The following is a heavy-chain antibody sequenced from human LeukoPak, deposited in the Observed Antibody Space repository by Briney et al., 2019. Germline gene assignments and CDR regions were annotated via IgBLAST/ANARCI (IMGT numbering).Heavy chain of an antibody. CDR3: ARAITIFGVVTSWYFDY. CDR2: ISSSSSYI. J-gene: IGHJ4*02. V-gene: IGHV3-21*01. Sequence: GGSLRLSCAASGFIFSSYSMNWVRQAPGKGLEWVSSISSSSSYIYYADSVKGRFTISRDNAKNSLYLQMNSLRAEDTAVYYCARAITIFGVVTSWYFDYWGQGTLVTVSS. CDR1: GFIFSSYS. D-gene: IGHD3-3*01.